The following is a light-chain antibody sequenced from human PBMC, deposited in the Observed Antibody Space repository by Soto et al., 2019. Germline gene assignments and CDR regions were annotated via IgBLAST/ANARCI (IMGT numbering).Light chain of an antibody. CDR3: TSYAGSNIWV. CDR1: SSDVGAYKY. Sequence: QSALTQPPSASGSPGQSVTISCTGTSSDVGAYKYVSWYQQYPGKAPKLMIYEVSKRPSGVPDRFSGSKSGNTASLTVSGLQAEDDADYYCTSYAGSNIWVFGGGTKETVL. V-gene: IGLV2-8*01. CDR2: EVS. J-gene: IGLJ3*02.